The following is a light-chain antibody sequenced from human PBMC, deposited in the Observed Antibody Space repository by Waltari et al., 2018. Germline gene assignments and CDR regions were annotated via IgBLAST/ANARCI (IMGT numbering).Light chain of an antibody. CDR2: WES. Sequence: DIVMTQSPDSLTVSLGERATINCKSSQSVLYSSNNKNYLAWYQQKPGQPPKLLLYWESTRESGVPDRFSGSGSGTDFTLTISSLQAEDVAVYYCHQYYSTPLTFAGGTKVEIK. J-gene: IGKJ4*01. CDR1: QSVLYSSNNKNY. CDR3: HQYYSTPLT. V-gene: IGKV4-1*01.